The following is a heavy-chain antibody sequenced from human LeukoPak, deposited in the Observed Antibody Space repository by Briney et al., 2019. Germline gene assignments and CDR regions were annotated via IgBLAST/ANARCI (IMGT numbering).Heavy chain of an antibody. CDR3: ARDSPSIVGARLPFDY. CDR2: MFSTGTT. Sequence: PSETLSLTCTVSGGSISDTDYYWNWVRQPAGKGLEWIGRMFSTGTTNYNPSLQSRVTLSIETSKNLFSLRLTSVTAADTAVYYCARDSPSIVGARLPFDYWGQGTLVTVSS. V-gene: IGHV4-61*02. J-gene: IGHJ4*02. D-gene: IGHD1-26*01. CDR1: GGSISDTDYY.